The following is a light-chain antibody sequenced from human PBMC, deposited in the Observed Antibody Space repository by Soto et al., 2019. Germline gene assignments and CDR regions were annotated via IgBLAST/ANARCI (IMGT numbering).Light chain of an antibody. Sequence: DIVMTQSPASLAVSLGEVATFNCKSSQSILDRSKNKYYLAWYQQKSGQPPKLLIYWASLRESGVPDRFTGSGSGTDFTLTISSLQAEDVAVYYCQQYFTSPWTFGQGTKVEI. CDR2: WAS. V-gene: IGKV4-1*01. CDR1: QSILDRSKNKYY. J-gene: IGKJ1*01. CDR3: QQYFTSPWT.